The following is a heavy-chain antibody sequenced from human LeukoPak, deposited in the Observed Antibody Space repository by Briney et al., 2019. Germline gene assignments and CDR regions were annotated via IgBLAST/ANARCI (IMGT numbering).Heavy chain of an antibody. V-gene: IGHV3-30*18. CDR2: ISYDGSNK. D-gene: IGHD3-22*01. CDR1: GFTFSSYG. J-gene: IGHJ1*01. CDR3: AKSVVITEYFQH. Sequence: GGSLRLSCAASGFTFSSYGMHWVRQAPGKGLEWVAVISYDGSNKYYADSVKGRFTISRDNSKNTLYLQMNSLRDEDTAVYYCAKSVVITEYFQHWGQGTLVTVSS.